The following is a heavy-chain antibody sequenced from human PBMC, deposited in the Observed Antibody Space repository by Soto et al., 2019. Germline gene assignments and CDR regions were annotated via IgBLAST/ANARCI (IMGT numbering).Heavy chain of an antibody. J-gene: IGHJ4*02. D-gene: IGHD1-26*01. CDR1: GGSFSGYY. V-gene: IGHV4-34*01. CDR2: INHSGST. Sequence: SSETLSLTCAVYGGSFSGYYWSWIRQPPGKGLEWIGEINHSGSTNYNPSLKSRVTISVDTSKNQFSLKLSSVTAADTAVYYCARGGGIGSGTDYLDYWGQGTLVTVSS. CDR3: ARGGGIGSGTDYLDY.